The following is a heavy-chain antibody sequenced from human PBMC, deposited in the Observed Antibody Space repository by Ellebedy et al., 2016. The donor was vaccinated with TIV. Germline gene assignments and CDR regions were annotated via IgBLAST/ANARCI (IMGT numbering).Heavy chain of an antibody. J-gene: IGHJ5*01. CDR2: TIPVLGVV. CDR3: ARGADRYCTGGKCYRDFDS. Sequence: SVKVSCXAPGDTFNNYAISWVRQAPRQALEWMGVTIPVLGVVTYAQKFQGRVTIAADESTSTVYLDLSSLISEDTAVYYCARGADRYCTGGKCYRDFDSWGQGTLVTVSS. V-gene: IGHV1-69*10. CDR1: GDTFNNYA. D-gene: IGHD2-15*01.